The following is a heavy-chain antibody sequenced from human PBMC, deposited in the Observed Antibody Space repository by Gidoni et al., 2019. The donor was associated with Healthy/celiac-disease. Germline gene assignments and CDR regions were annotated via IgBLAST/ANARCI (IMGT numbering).Heavy chain of an antibody. Sequence: QVQLVQSGAEVKKPGSSVKVSCKASGGTFSSYAISWVRQAPGQGLEWMGGIIPIFGTADYAQKFQGRVTITADKSTSTAYMELSSLRSEDTAVYYCARTTTVVTASYYYYGMDVWGQGTTVTVSS. CDR3: ARTTTVVTASYYYYGMDV. V-gene: IGHV1-69*06. CDR1: GGTFSSYA. CDR2: IIPIFGTA. D-gene: IGHD4-17*01. J-gene: IGHJ6*02.